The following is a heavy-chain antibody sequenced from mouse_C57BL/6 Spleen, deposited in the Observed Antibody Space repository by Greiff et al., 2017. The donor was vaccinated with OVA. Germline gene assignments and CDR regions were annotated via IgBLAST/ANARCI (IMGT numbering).Heavy chain of an antibody. D-gene: IGHD4-1*01. CDR3: TSRTGTKNFDN. CDR1: GYTFTDYE. Sequence: QVQLQQSGAELVRPGASVTLSCKASGYTFTDYEMHWVKQTPVHGLEWIGAIDPETGGTAYNQKFKGKAILTADKSSSTAYMEPRSLTSEDSAVYYCTSRTGTKNFDNWGQGTTLTVSS. CDR2: IDPETGGT. V-gene: IGHV1-15*01. J-gene: IGHJ2*01.